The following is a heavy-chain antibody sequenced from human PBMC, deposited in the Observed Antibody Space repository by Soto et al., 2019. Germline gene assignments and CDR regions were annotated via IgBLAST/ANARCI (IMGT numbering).Heavy chain of an antibody. CDR2: MNPNSGNT. V-gene: IGHV1-8*01. J-gene: IGHJ5*02. CDR3: ARERGWFDP. Sequence: WVRQATGQGLEWMGWMNPNSGNTGYAQKFQGRVTMTRNTSISTAYMELSSLRSEDTAVYYCARERGWFDPWGQGTLVTVSS.